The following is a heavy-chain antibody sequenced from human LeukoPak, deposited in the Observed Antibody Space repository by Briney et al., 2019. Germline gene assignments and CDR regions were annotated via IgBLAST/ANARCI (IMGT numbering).Heavy chain of an antibody. CDR1: GFTFSLYW. V-gene: IGHV3-7*01. CDR3: VRQMIRFWFDP. Sequence: GGSLRLSCVASGFTFSLYWMTWVRQFPGKGLEWVADISPDGSQKYSVDSVKGRFTISRDNARNEVFLQMNSLIDDDTAVYYCVRQMIRFWFDPWGQGSRVIVSS. J-gene: IGHJ5*02. CDR2: ISPDGSQK. D-gene: IGHD3-16*01.